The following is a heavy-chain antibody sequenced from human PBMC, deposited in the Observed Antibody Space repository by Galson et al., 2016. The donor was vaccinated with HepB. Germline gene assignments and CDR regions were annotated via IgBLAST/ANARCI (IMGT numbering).Heavy chain of an antibody. CDR2: IRDSGVVT. CDR3: AKRGAAADTLPYYYALDF. J-gene: IGHJ6*02. V-gene: IGHV3-23*01. CDR1: GFVFSRYA. D-gene: IGHD6-13*01. Sequence: SLRLSCAASGFVFSRYATTWVRQAPGKGLEWVAAIRDSGVVTYYADSVKGRFTISRDNHKNTLYLQMNSLRAEDTAVYYCAKRGAAADTLPYYYALDFWGQGTTVTVSS.